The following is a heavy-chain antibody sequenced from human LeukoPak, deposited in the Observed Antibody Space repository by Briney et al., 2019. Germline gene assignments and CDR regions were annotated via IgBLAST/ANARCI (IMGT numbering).Heavy chain of an antibody. V-gene: IGHV3-23*01. CDR3: AKDPNGDYVGAFDT. D-gene: IGHD4-17*01. CDR1: GFIFSAYG. Sequence: GGSLRLSCAASGFIFSAYGVTWVRQAPGEGLEWVSSMGVSGDNVHYADSVKGRFAISRDNSKNTLYLQMNSLRAEDAAVYYCAKDPNGDYVGAFDTWGQGTMVIVSS. CDR2: MGVSGDNV. J-gene: IGHJ3*02.